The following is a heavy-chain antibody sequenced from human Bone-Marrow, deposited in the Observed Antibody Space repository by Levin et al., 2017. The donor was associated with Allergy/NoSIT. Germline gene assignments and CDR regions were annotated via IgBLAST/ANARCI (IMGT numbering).Heavy chain of an antibody. CDR2: ISGGETYS. J-gene: IGHJ4*02. CDR3: AREKWFGESGFDY. V-gene: IGHV3-21*01. CDR1: GFTFSSYN. Sequence: KSGGSLRLSCAGSGFTFSSYNMHWVRQSPGKGLEWVACISGGETYSYYADSVKGRFSISRDNAKNSLFLQLNSLRAEDTALYYCAREKWFGESGFDYWGQGILVTVSS. D-gene: IGHD3-10*01.